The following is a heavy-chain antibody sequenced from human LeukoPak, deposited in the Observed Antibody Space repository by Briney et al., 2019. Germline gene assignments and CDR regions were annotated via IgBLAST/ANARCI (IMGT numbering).Heavy chain of an antibody. D-gene: IGHD2-15*01. CDR3: ARRSCSGGRCYLDY. CDR1: GYSFSNYW. J-gene: IGHJ4*02. CDR2: IDPSDSYT. V-gene: IGHV5-10-1*01. Sequence: GESLKICCQGSGYSFSNYWITWVRQMPGKGLEWMGRIDPSDSYTNYRPSFQGHVTISADKSISTAYLQWSSLKASDTAMYYCARRSCSGGRCYLDYWGQGTLVTVSS.